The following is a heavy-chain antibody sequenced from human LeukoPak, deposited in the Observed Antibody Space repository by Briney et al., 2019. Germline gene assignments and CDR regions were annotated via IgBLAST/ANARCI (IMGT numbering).Heavy chain of an antibody. CDR2: IYSGGST. CDR1: GFTVSSNY. J-gene: IGHJ4*02. D-gene: IGHD2-15*01. Sequence: PGGSLRLSCAASGFTVSSNYMSWVRQAPGKGLEWVSVIYSGGSTYYADSVKGRFTISRDNSKNSLYLQMNSLRAEDTAVYYCARAVWDIVVVVAAEAYFDYWGQGTLVTVSS. V-gene: IGHV3-53*01. CDR3: ARAVWDIVVVVAAEAYFDY.